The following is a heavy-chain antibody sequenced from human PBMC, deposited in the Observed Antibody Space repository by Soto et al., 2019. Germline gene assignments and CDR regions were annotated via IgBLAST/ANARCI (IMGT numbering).Heavy chain of an antibody. CDR3: VRVGAVATNGGYFDY. CDR2: IYSSGTT. Sequence: SETLSLTCKVSGGSIGGYYWSWIRQYAGKGLEWIGRIYSSGTTAYSPSLRSRLTMSVDTSKNQFSLKVTSVTAADTAVYYCVRVGAVATNGGYFDYWGQGALVTVSS. V-gene: IGHV4-4*07. J-gene: IGHJ4*02. D-gene: IGHD6-19*01. CDR1: GGSIGGYY.